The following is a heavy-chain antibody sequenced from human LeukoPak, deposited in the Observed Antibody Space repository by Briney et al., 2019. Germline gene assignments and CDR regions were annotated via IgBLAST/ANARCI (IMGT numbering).Heavy chain of an antibody. CDR2: ISSSSSYI. V-gene: IGHV3-21*01. CDR3: ARSATGGNDH. D-gene: IGHD3-16*01. Sequence: GGSLRLSCAASGFTFSSYSMNWVREAPGKGLEWVSSISSSSSYIYYTDSVKGRFTISRDNAKNSLYLQMNSLRAEDTAVYYCARSATGGNDHWGQGTLVTVSS. J-gene: IGHJ4*02. CDR1: GFTFSSYS.